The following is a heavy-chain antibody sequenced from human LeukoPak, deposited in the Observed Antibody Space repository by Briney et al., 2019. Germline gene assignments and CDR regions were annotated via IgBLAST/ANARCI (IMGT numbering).Heavy chain of an antibody. Sequence: GGSLRLSCAASGFTFSDYYMSWIRQAPGKGPEWVANVNRDGSETYYLDSVKGRFTISKDNAKNSLYLQMNSLRAEDTALYHCARNNGMDVWGQGTTVIVSS. CDR1: GFTFSDYY. V-gene: IGHV3-7*03. J-gene: IGHJ6*02. CDR3: ARNNGMDV. CDR2: VNRDGSET.